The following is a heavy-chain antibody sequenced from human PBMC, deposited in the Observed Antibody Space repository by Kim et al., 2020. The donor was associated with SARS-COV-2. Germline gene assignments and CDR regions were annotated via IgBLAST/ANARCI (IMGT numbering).Heavy chain of an antibody. Sequence: AQKLRGTVTMTTDTSTGTAYMELWSLRSGDTAVYYCARASLYSAYEFDYWGQGTLVTVSS. V-gene: IGHV1-18*01. D-gene: IGHD5-12*01. CDR3: ARASLYSAYEFDY. J-gene: IGHJ4*02.